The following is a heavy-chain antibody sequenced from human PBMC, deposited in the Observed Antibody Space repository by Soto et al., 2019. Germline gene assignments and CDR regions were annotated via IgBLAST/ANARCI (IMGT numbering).Heavy chain of an antibody. V-gene: IGHV1-69*02. D-gene: IGHD3-16*02. CDR3: ARAIMITFGGVIGGGAFDI. J-gene: IGHJ3*02. CDR2: IIPILGIA. CDR1: GYTFTRYN. Sequence: GASVKVSCKTPGYTFTRYNIHWVRQAPGQRLEWMGRIIPILGIANYAQKFQGRVTITADKSTSTAYMELSSLRSEDTAVYYCARAIMITFGGVIGGGAFDIWGQGTMVTVS.